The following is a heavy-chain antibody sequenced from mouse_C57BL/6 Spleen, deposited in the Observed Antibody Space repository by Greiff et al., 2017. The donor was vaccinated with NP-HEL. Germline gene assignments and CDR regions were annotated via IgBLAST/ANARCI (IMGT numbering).Heavy chain of an antibody. J-gene: IGHJ4*01. Sequence: EVQLVESGAELVRPGSSVKMSCKTSGYTFTSYGINWVKQRPGQGLEWIGYIYIGNGYTEYNEKFKGKATLTSDTSSSTAYMQLSSLTSEDSAIYFCARIYDGYYEGKNAMDYWGQGTSVTVSS. D-gene: IGHD2-3*01. CDR3: ARIYDGYYEGKNAMDY. CDR1: GYTFTSYG. CDR2: IYIGNGYT. V-gene: IGHV1-58*01.